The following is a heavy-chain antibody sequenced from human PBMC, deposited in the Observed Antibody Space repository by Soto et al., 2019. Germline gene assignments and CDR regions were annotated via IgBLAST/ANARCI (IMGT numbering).Heavy chain of an antibody. CDR2: INPNSGGT. CDR3: ARGDPTDCSSTSCRSRHYYYYYYMDV. J-gene: IGHJ6*03. CDR1: GYTFTGYY. Sequence: ASVKVSCKASGYTFTGYYMHWVRQAPGQGLEWMGWINPNSGGTNYAQKFQGWVTMTRDTSISTAYMELSRLRSDDTAVYYCARGDPTDCSSTSCRSRHYYYYYYMDVWGKGTTVTVS. D-gene: IGHD2-2*01. V-gene: IGHV1-2*04.